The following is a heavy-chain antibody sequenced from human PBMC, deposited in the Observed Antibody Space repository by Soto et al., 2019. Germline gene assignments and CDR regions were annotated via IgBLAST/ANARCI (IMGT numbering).Heavy chain of an antibody. Sequence: QVQLVQSGPEVKKPGASVKVPCKTSGYTFTTYGISWVRQAPGQGLEWMGWISPYNGNTHYAQKFQGRVTMTTDTSTTTAYMELRTLRSDDRAVYFCARALSVAQYYYYMDVWGKGTTVTVSS. D-gene: IGHD6-19*01. CDR2: ISPYNGNT. CDR3: ARALSVAQYYYYMDV. V-gene: IGHV1-18*01. CDR1: GYTFTTYG. J-gene: IGHJ6*03.